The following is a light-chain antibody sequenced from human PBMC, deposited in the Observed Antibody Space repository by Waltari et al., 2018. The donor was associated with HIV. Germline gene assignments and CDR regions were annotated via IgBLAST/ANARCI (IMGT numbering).Light chain of an antibody. CDR1: NTGSKR. J-gene: IGLJ1*01. Sequence: SYVLPQPPSVSVAPGKTARISCEGDNTGSKRVHWYQRKPGPAPGVVMYYDSDRPSGSPERFSGSKSGITATLTSSRGEAGDEADYYCQVWDRGSDHYVFGTGTKVTVV. CDR2: YDS. CDR3: QVWDRGSDHYV. V-gene: IGLV3-21*04.